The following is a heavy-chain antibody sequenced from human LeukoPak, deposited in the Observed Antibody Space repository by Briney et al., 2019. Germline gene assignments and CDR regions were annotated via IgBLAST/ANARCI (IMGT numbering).Heavy chain of an antibody. Sequence: ASVKVSCKASGGTFSSSAISWVRQAPGQGLEWMGRIIPILGIANYAQKFQGRVTITADKSTSTAYMELSSLRSEDTAVYYCARDMGDGYGDYWGQGTLVTVSS. D-gene: IGHD5-24*01. V-gene: IGHV1-69*04. CDR1: GGTFSSSA. J-gene: IGHJ4*02. CDR2: IIPILGIA. CDR3: ARDMGDGYGDY.